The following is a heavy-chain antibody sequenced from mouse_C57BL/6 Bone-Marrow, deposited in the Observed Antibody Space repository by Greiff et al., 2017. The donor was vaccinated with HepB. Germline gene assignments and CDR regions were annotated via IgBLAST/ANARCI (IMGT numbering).Heavy chain of an antibody. J-gene: IGHJ1*03. V-gene: IGHV5-16*01. CDR1: GFTFSDYY. D-gene: IGHD1-1*01. Sequence: EVMLVESEGGLVQPGSSMKLSCTASGFTFSDYYMAWVRQVPEKGLEWVANINYDGSSTYYLDSLKSRFIISRDNAKNILYLQMSSLKSEDTATYYCAREGVTTVVADWYFDVWGTGTTVTVSS. CDR3: AREGVTTVVADWYFDV. CDR2: INYDGSST.